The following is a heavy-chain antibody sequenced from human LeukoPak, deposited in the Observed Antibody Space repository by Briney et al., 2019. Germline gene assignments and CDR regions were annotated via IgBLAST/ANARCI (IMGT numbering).Heavy chain of an antibody. Sequence: GGSLRLSSAAYGFTFSSYAMSCVRQAPGKGLEWVSAISGSGGSTYYADSVKGRFTISRDNSKNTLYLQMNSLRAEDTAVYYCAKDRLVAGMGTNWFDPWGQGTLVTVSS. J-gene: IGHJ5*02. CDR3: AKDRLVAGMGTNWFDP. V-gene: IGHV3-23*01. CDR1: GFTFSSYA. CDR2: ISGSGGST. D-gene: IGHD6-19*01.